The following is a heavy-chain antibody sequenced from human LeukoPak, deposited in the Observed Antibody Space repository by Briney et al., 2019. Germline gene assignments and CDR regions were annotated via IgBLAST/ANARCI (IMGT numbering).Heavy chain of an antibody. CDR3: VKGGRGGRTDFDS. V-gene: IGHV3-23*01. J-gene: IGHJ4*02. Sequence: PGGSLRLSCAASGLTFVNYAMSWVRQAPGKGLEWVSGISGNGGSKYYADTVKGRFTISRDNSRNVSSLQMNSLTSEDTAFYYCVKGGRGGRTDFDSWAQGTLVTVSS. D-gene: IGHD1-1*01. CDR1: GLTFVNYA. CDR2: ISGNGGSK.